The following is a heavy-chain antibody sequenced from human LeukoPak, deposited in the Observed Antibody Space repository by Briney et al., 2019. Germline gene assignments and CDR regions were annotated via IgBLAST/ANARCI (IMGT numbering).Heavy chain of an antibody. D-gene: IGHD4-11*01. Sequence: PGRSLRLSCAASGFTFSSYGIHWVRQAPGKGLEWVVVIWYDGSNKYYADSVKGRFTISRDNSKNTLYLQMNSLRAEDTAVYYCARSPADYSNYYFDYWGQGTLVTVSS. J-gene: IGHJ4*02. CDR1: GFTFSSYG. CDR2: IWYDGSNK. CDR3: ARSPADYSNYYFDY. V-gene: IGHV3-33*01.